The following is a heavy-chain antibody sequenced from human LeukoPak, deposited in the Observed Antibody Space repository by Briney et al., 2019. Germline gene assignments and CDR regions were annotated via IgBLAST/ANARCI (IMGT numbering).Heavy chain of an antibody. D-gene: IGHD3-10*01. CDR3: ARRTMVRGVIMQYYFDY. J-gene: IGHJ4*02. Sequence: SETLSLTCTVSGGSISSSSYYWGWIRQPPGKGLEWIGYIYYSGSTNYNPSLKSRVTISVDTSKNQFSLRLSSVTAADTAVYYCARRTMVRGVIMQYYFDYWGQGTLVTVSS. V-gene: IGHV4-61*05. CDR2: IYYSGST. CDR1: GGSISSSSYY.